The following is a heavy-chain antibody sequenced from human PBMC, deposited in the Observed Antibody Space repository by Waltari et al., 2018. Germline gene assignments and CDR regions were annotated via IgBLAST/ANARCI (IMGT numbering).Heavy chain of an antibody. J-gene: IGHJ3*02. Sequence: QVQRVQSGAEVKKPGSSVKVSCKASGGTFSSYAVSWVRQAPGQGLEWMGGTSPSLGMANYAQKLQGRVTITADESTSTAYMELSSLRSEDTDVYYCARDDSDIVATTRKAFDIWGQGTMVTVSS. V-gene: IGHV1-69*04. CDR2: TSPSLGMA. D-gene: IGHD5-12*01. CDR3: ARDDSDIVATTRKAFDI. CDR1: GGTFSSYA.